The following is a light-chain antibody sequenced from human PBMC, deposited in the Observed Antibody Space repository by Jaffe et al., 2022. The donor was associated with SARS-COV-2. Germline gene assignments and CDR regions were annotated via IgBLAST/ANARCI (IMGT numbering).Light chain of an antibody. V-gene: IGLV1-51*01. CDR3: GTWDSSLSAGV. CDR1: TSNIGNNY. Sequence: QSVLTQPPSVSAAPGQKVTISCSGSTSNIGNNYVSWYQHLPGTAPKLLIYDNNKRPSGIPDRFYGSKSGTSATLGITGLQTGDEADYYCGTWDSSLSAGVFGGGTKLTVL. J-gene: IGLJ3*02. CDR2: DNN.